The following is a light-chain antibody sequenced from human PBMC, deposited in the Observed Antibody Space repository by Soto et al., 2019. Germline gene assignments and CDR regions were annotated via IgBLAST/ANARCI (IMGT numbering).Light chain of an antibody. J-gene: IGKJ3*01. CDR2: KAS. CDR3: QQYNSYSQFT. Sequence: DIQMTQSPSTLSASVGDRVTITCRASQSIKNWLAWYQQKPGEAPKLLIYKASTLESGVPSRFSGSGSGTEFTLTISCLQPDDVANYYCQQYNSYSQFTFGPGTKVDI. V-gene: IGKV1-5*03. CDR1: QSIKNW.